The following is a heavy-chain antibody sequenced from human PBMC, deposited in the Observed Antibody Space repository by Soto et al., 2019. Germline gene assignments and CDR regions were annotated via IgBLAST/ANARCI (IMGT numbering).Heavy chain of an antibody. CDR1: GGSISSGGYY. V-gene: IGHV4-31*03. J-gene: IGHJ4*02. CDR3: AREGGIVGATAADY. Sequence: QVQLQESGPGLVKPSQTLSLTCTVSGGSISSGGYYWSWIRQHPGKGLEWIGYISYSRSTYYNPSRKSRFTISVDTSKNQFSLKLSSVTAADTAVYYCAREGGIVGATAADYWGQGTLFTVSS. D-gene: IGHD1-26*01. CDR2: ISYSRST.